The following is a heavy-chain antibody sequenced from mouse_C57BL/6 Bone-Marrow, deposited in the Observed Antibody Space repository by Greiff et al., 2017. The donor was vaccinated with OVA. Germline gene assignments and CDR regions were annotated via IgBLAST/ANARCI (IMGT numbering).Heavy chain of an antibody. J-gene: IGHJ4*01. D-gene: IGHD2-4*01. V-gene: IGHV5-12*01. CDR2: ISNGGGST. Sequence: EVKLMESGGGLVQPGGSLKLSCAASGFTFSDYYMYWVRQTPEKRLEWVAYISNGGGSTYYPDTVKGRFTISKDNAKNTLYLKMSRLKSEDTAMYYCARPYYDYGPYAMDYWGQGTSVTVSS. CDR1: GFTFSDYY. CDR3: ARPYYDYGPYAMDY.